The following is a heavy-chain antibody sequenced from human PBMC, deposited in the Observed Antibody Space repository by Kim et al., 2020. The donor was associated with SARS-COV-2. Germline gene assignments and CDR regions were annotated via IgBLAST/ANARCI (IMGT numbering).Heavy chain of an antibody. D-gene: IGHD6-13*01. CDR1: GYTFTSYA. J-gene: IGHJ1*01. CDR2: INAGNGHT. CDR3: ASDNSSWYGYFQH. Sequence: ASVKVSCKASGYTFTSYAMHWVRQAPGQRLEWMGWINAGNGHTKYSQKFQGRVTITRDTSASTAYMELSSLRSEDTAVYYCASDNSSWYGYFQHWGQGTLVTVSS. V-gene: IGHV1-3*01.